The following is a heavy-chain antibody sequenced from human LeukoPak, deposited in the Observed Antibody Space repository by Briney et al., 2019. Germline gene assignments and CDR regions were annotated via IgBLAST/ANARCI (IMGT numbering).Heavy chain of an antibody. CDR1: GFTFSSYG. J-gene: IGHJ6*02. CDR3: AREPFKTYYYYGMDV. CDR2: IWYDGSNK. Sequence: PGRSLRLSCAASGFTFSSYGMHWVRQAPGKGLEWVAVIWYDGSNKYYADSVKGRFTISRDNSKNTLYLQMNSLRAEDTAVYYCAREPFKTYYYYGMDVWGQGTTVTVSS. V-gene: IGHV3-33*01.